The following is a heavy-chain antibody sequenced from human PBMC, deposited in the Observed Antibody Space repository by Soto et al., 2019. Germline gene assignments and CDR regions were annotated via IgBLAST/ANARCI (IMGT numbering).Heavy chain of an antibody. J-gene: IGHJ4*02. V-gene: IGHV1-69*01. Sequence: QVQLVQSGAEVKKPGSSVKVSCKASGGTFSGYAISWVRQAPGQGLEWMGGIIPIFGTANYAQKFQGRVTITADESTSTAYMELSSLRSEDTAVYYCLYYYDSSGYYYKDYWGQGTLVTVSS. CDR1: GGTFSGYA. D-gene: IGHD3-22*01. CDR2: IIPIFGTA. CDR3: LYYYDSSGYYYKDY.